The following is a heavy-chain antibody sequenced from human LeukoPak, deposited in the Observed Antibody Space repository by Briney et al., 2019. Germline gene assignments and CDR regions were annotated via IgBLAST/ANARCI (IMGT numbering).Heavy chain of an antibody. D-gene: IGHD6-13*01. CDR3: ARGDSSSWYWRILY. Sequence: SGTLSLTCAVSGGSISSYYWSWLRQPPGKGLEWIGYIYYSGSTNYNPSLKSRVTISVDTSKNQFSLKLSSVTAADTAVYYCARGDSSSWYWRILYWGQGTLVTVSS. V-gene: IGHV4-59*01. CDR2: IYYSGST. CDR1: GGSISSYY. J-gene: IGHJ4*02.